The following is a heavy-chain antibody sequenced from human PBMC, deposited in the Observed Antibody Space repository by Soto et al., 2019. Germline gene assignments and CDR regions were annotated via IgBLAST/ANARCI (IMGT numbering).Heavy chain of an antibody. J-gene: IGHJ5*02. CDR2: ISSSSSYI. V-gene: IGHV3-21*01. CDR1: GFTCSSYS. Sequence: LRLSCAASGFTCSSYSMNWVRQAPGKGLEWVSSISSSSSYIYYADSVKGRFTISRDNAKNSLYLQMNSLRAEDTAVYYCARESCSSTSCLNPWGQGTLVTVFS. D-gene: IGHD2-2*01. CDR3: ARESCSSTSCLNP.